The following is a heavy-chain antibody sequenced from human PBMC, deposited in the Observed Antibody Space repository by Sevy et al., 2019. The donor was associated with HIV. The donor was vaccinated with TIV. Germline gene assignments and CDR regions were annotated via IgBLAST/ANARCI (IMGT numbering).Heavy chain of an antibody. J-gene: IGHJ4*02. Sequence: SETLSLTCTVSGGSITSPCWNWIRQPPGKGLEWIANIYYNGHINYNPSPKSRVTLSLATSKNQSSLRLRSVTAADSAMYYCAGENAWGRCYSWGQGTLVTVSS. CDR1: GGSITSPC. D-gene: IGHD1-26*01. CDR3: AGENAWGRCYS. CDR2: IYYNGHI. V-gene: IGHV4-59*11.